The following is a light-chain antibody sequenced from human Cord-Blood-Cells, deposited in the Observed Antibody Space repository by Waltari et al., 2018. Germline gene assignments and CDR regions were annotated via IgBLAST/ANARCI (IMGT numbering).Light chain of an antibody. Sequence: SYELTQPPSVSVSPGQTASITCSGDKLGDKYACWYQQKPGQSPVLVIYQDSKLPSVIPERFSGSNSGNTATLTISGTQAMDEADYYCQAWDSSTWVFGGGTKLTVL. V-gene: IGLV3-1*01. CDR1: KLGDKY. CDR3: QAWDSSTWV. CDR2: QDS. J-gene: IGLJ3*02.